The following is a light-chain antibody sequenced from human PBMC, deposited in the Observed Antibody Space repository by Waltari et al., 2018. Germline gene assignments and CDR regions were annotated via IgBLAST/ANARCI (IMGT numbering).Light chain of an antibody. J-gene: IGKJ1*01. CDR1: QSVSRT. CDR3: QHYVSLPAT. CDR2: GAS. Sequence: IVLTQSPGPLSLSPGERATLSCRASQSVSRTLAWYQQKPGQAPRLLIYGASTSATGIPERFSGGGSGTDFSLTISRLEPEDFAVYYCQHYVSLPATFGQGTKVEIK. V-gene: IGKV3-20*01.